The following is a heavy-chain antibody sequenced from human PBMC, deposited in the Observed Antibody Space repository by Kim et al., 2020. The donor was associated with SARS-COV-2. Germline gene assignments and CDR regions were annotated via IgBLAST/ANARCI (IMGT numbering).Heavy chain of an antibody. J-gene: IGHJ4*02. CDR3: ARDKICTNGVCCTFDY. D-gene: IGHD2-8*01. V-gene: IGHV3-48*02. Sequence: VKGRFTCSRDKATNALTLQMNSLRDEETAVYYCARDKICTNGVCCTFDYWGQGTLVTVSS.